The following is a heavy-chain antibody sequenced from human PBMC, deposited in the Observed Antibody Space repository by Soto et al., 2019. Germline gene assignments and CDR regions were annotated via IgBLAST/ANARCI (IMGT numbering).Heavy chain of an antibody. V-gene: IGHV3-48*01. CDR1: GFTFSNYD. Sequence: EVQLVESGGDLVQPGESLRVSCAASGFTFSNYDMNWVSQAPGKGLEWVSYISSSSGTIYYADSVKGRFTTSRENAKNSLYLQMNSLRVEDTAVYYCARGPTCIEGYCSSGSWHDYWGQGTLVTVSS. CDR3: ARGPTCIEGYCSSGSWHDY. CDR2: ISSSSGTI. D-gene: IGHD2-15*01. J-gene: IGHJ4*02.